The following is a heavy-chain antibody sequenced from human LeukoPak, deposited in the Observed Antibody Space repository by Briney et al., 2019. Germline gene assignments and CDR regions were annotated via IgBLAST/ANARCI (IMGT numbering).Heavy chain of an antibody. V-gene: IGHV3-21*01. Sequence: GGSLRLSCAASGFTFSSYSMNWVRQAPGKGLEWVSSISSSSSYIYYADSVKGRFTISRDNAKNSLYLQMNSLRAEDTAVYYCATTPLTMVWQDYWGQGTLVTVSS. J-gene: IGHJ4*02. CDR2: ISSSSSYI. D-gene: IGHD3-10*01. CDR3: ATTPLTMVWQDY. CDR1: GFTFSSYS.